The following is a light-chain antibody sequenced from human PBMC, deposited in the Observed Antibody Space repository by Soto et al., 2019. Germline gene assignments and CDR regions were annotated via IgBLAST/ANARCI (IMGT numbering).Light chain of an antibody. J-gene: IGLJ2*01. V-gene: IGLV2-14*01. Sequence: QSVLTQPASVSGSPGQSITISCTGTTSDVGGYNYVSWYQQHPGKAPKLMIYEVSYRPSGVSNRFSGSKSGNTASLTISGLQAEDEADYYCSSYTSIITNVFGGGTKLTVL. CDR3: SSYTSIITNV. CDR2: EVS. CDR1: TSDVGGYNY.